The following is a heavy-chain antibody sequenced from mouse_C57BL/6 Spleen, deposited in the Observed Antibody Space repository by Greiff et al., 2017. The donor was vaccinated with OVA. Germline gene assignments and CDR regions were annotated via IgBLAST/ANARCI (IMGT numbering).Heavy chain of an antibody. J-gene: IGHJ2*01. CDR2: IRLKSDNYAT. CDR3: TGYDGYIDY. V-gene: IGHV6-3*01. D-gene: IGHD2-3*01. Sequence: EVHLVESGGGLVQPGGSMKLSCVASGFTFSNYWMNWVRQSPEKGLEWVAQIRLKSDNYATHYAESLKGRFTISRDDSKSSVYLQMNNLRAEDTEIYYCTGYDGYIDYGGQGTTLTVSS. CDR1: GFTFSNYW.